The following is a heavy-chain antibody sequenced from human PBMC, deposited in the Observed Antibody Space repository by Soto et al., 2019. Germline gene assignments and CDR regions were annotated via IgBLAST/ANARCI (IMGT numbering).Heavy chain of an antibody. CDR2: IYYSGST. CDR1: GGSISSSSYY. V-gene: IGHV4-39*01. CDR3: ARHAEQLENAYYFDY. D-gene: IGHD6-13*01. J-gene: IGHJ4*02. Sequence: PSETLSLTCTVSGGSISSSSYYWGWIRQPPGKGLEWIGSIYYSGSTYYNPSLKSRVTISVDTSKNQFSLKLSSVTAADTAVYYCARHAEQLENAYYFDYWGQGTLVTVSS.